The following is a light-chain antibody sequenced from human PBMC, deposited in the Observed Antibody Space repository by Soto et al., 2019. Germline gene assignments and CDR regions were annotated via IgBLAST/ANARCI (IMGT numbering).Light chain of an antibody. J-gene: IGKJ5*01. CDR1: QNINNY. CDR3: QQYENLPT. Sequence: DIQMTQSPSSLSAAVGDRGTITCQASQNINNYLNWYQQKPGRAPKLLIYDASNLEAGVPSRFRGSGSGTDFTFTISRLQPEDIATYYCQQYENLPTFVQGTRLEIK. V-gene: IGKV1-33*01. CDR2: DAS.